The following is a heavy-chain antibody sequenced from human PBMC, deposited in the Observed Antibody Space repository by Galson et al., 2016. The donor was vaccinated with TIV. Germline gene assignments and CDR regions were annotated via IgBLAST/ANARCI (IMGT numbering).Heavy chain of an antibody. D-gene: IGHD6-19*01. Sequence: SLRLSCAASGFTFSDYYMSWVRQAPGKGLEWVSGIGGIGTSPYYAGSVKGRFTISRDNSRNTLYLQMNSLRAEDTALYYCAKDAQWLPAAYFDYWGQGILVTVSS. J-gene: IGHJ4*02. CDR2: IGGIGTSP. V-gene: IGHV3-23*01. CDR1: GFTFSDYY. CDR3: AKDAQWLPAAYFDY.